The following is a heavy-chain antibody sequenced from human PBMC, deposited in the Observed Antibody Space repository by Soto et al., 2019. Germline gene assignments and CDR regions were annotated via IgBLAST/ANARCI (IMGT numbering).Heavy chain of an antibody. CDR1: GGSISGSSYY. CDR3: ARSAGYCSSTNCHVSWFDS. D-gene: IGHD2-2*01. CDR2: IYYSGIT. J-gene: IGHJ5*01. Sequence: SETLSLTCTVSGGSISGSSYYWGWVRQPPGKELEWIASIYYSGITYYNPPLKSRVAMSVDTSKNQFSLKLSSVTAADTAVYYCARSAGYCSSTNCHVSWFDSWGQGTLVTVSS. V-gene: IGHV4-39*01.